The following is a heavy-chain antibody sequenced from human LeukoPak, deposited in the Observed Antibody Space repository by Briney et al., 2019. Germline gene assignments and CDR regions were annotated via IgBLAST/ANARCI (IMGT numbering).Heavy chain of an antibody. CDR2: INPASGGT. CDR1: GYTFTANY. J-gene: IGHJ4*02. V-gene: IGHV1-2*02. CDR3: ARDSGRGWNVDY. Sequence: ASVKVSCKASGYTFTANYIHWVRQAPGQGLEWMAWINPASGGTKSAQKFQGRVTMTRDTSISTAYMELTRLTSDDTAIYYCARDSGRGWNVDYWGQGTLVTVSS. D-gene: IGHD6-19*01.